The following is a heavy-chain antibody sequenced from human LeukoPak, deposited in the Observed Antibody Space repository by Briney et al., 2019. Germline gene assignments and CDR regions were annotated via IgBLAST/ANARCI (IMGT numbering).Heavy chain of an antibody. Sequence: PGGSLRLSCAASGFTFSTYSMTWVRQAPGKGLEWVSAISGSGGSTYYADSVKGRFTISRDNSKNTLYLQMNSLRAEDTAVYYCAKDSGYCSSSGCYFDFWGQGTLVSVSS. CDR3: AKDSGYCSSSGCYFDF. D-gene: IGHD2-2*03. CDR1: GFTFSTYS. J-gene: IGHJ4*02. CDR2: ISGSGGST. V-gene: IGHV3-23*01.